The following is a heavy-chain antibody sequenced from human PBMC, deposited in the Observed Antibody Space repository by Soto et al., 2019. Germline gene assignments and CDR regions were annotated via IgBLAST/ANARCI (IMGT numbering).Heavy chain of an antibody. CDR2: ISYDGSQK. CDR3: AKDKADSAFDI. V-gene: IGHV3-30*18. D-gene: IGHD2-21*02. CDR1: GFKFSTYG. Sequence: QVQLVESGGGVVQPGRSLRLSCAASGFKFSTYGMHWVRQAPGRGPEWVAVISYDGSQKYYGDSVKGRFTISRDDSKNTLYLQMNSLRPADTAVYHCAKDKADSAFDIWGQGTMVTVSS. J-gene: IGHJ3*02.